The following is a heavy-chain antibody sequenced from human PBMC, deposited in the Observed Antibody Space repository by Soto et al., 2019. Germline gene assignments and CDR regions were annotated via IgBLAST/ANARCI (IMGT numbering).Heavy chain of an antibody. CDR2: IGTAGDT. Sequence: GGSLRLSCAASGFTFSSYDMHWVRQATGKGLEWVSAIGTAGDTYYPGSVKGRFTISRENAKNSLYLQMNSLRAEDTAVYYCARIASIAVDRYFDLWGRGTLVTVSS. D-gene: IGHD6-19*01. J-gene: IGHJ2*01. CDR1: GFTFSSYD. V-gene: IGHV3-13*01. CDR3: ARIASIAVDRYFDL.